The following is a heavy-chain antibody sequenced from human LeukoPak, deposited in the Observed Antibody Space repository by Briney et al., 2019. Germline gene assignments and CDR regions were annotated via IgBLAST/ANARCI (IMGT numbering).Heavy chain of an antibody. Sequence: GGSLRLSCAVSGFTFNSYPMHWVRQAPGKGLEWVAVIWYDRSNKYYPDSVRGRFTVSRDDSKNTLYLQMDSLRAEDTAVYYCARGSTGQYYYYYYYMDVWGKGTTVTVSS. CDR1: GFTFNSYP. V-gene: IGHV3-33*01. CDR3: ARGSTGQYYYYYYYMDV. CDR2: IWYDRSNK. D-gene: IGHD1-1*01. J-gene: IGHJ6*03.